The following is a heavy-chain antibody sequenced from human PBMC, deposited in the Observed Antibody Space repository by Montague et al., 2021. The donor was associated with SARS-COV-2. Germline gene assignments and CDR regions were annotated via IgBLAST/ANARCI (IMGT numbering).Heavy chain of an antibody. V-gene: IGHV3-23*01. Sequence: SLRLSCAAPGFTFSSYAMNWVRQAPGKGLEWVSAISGSGGSTYYADSVKGRFTISRDNSKNTLYLQMNSLRAEDTAVYFCAKVGGIAVAGFDYWGQGTLVTVSS. D-gene: IGHD6-19*01. CDR3: AKVGGIAVAGFDY. CDR1: GFTFSSYA. J-gene: IGHJ4*02. CDR2: ISGSGGST.